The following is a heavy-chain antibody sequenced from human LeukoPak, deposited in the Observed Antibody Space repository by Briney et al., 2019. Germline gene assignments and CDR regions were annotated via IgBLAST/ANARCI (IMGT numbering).Heavy chain of an antibody. CDR3: AKWTRGYSYGQSRALDY. CDR1: GFTFSTYW. V-gene: IGHV3-7*03. Sequence: GGSLRLSCVASGFTFSTYWMSWVRQAPGKGLEWVANISQDGSEKCSLDSVKGRFTISRDNAKSSVFLQMDSLRAEDTAVYYCAKWTRGYSYGQSRALDYWGQGTLVTVSS. J-gene: IGHJ4*02. CDR2: ISQDGSEK. D-gene: IGHD5-18*01.